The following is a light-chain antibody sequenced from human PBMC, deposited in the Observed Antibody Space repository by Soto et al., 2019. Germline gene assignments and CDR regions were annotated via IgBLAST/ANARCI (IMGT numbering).Light chain of an antibody. CDR1: QRLSSW. V-gene: IGKV1-12*01. CDR3: QQGSSFPVT. Sequence: DIQMTQSPSSVSSSVGDRVTITCRASQRLSSWLSWYQQKPGRAPKLLIYAASTLQSGVPSRFSGSGSGTDFTLTISRLQPEDFATYYCQQGSSFPVTFGGGTKVEVK. CDR2: AAS. J-gene: IGKJ4*01.